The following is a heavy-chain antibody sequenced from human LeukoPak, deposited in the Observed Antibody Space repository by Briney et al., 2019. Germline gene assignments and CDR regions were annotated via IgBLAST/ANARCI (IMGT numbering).Heavy chain of an antibody. Sequence: PSETLSLTCTVSGGSISSYYWSWIRQPPGKGLEWIGYIYYSGSTNYNPSLKSRVTISVDTSKNLFSLKLSSVTAADTAVYYCMGSAVAGRGYWGQGTLVTVSS. CDR3: MGSAVAGRGY. J-gene: IGHJ4*02. D-gene: IGHD6-19*01. V-gene: IGHV4-59*01. CDR1: GGSISSYY. CDR2: IYYSGST.